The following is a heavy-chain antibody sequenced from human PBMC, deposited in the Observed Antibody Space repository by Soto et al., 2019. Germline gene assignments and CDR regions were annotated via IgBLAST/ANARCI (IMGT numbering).Heavy chain of an antibody. CDR2: IYYSGST. Sequence: QVQLQESGPGLVKPSETLSLTCTVSGGSISSYYWSWIRQPPGKGLEWIGYIYYSGSTNYNPSLKIRVTISVDTSKNQFSLKLSSVTAADTAVYYRARSIAARREDWFDPWGQGTLVTVSS. J-gene: IGHJ5*02. V-gene: IGHV4-59*01. CDR1: GGSISSYY. D-gene: IGHD6-6*01. CDR3: ARSIAARREDWFDP.